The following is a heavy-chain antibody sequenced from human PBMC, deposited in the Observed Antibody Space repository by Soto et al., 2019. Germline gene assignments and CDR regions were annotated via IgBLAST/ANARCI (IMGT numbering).Heavy chain of an antibody. V-gene: IGHV1-18*01. J-gene: IGHJ5*02. CDR2: ISAYNGNT. Sequence: QVQLGQSGAEVKKPGASVKVSCKASGFTFSNYGITWLRQVPGQGLEWMGWISAYNGNTVHAQEYQGRLTMTTDTSTSTAYKELRSLRPDDTAVYYCARPQNDILTDSYTNYFAPGGQGTLVTVSS. CDR1: GFTFSNYG. D-gene: IGHD3-9*01. CDR3: ARPQNDILTDSYTNYFAP.